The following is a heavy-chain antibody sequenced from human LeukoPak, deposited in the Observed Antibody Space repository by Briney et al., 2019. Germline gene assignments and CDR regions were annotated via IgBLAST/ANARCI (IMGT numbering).Heavy chain of an antibody. CDR3: ATYGRGY. CDR1: GGSISSSSYY. Sequence: PSETLSLTCTVSGGSISSSSYYWGWIRQPPGKGLEWIGSIYYSGSTYYNPSLKSRVTISVDTSKNQFSLKLSSVTAADTAVYYCATYGRGYWGQGTLVTVSS. D-gene: IGHD4-17*01. CDR2: IYYSGST. V-gene: IGHV4-39*07. J-gene: IGHJ4*02.